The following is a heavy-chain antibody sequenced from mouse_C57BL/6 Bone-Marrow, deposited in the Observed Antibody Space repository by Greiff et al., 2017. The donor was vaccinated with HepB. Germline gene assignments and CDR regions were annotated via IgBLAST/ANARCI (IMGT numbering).Heavy chain of an antibody. Sequence: QVQLQQPGAELVMPGASVQLSCKASGYTFTSYWMHWVKQRPGQGLEWIGEIDPSDSYTNYNQKFKGTSTLTVDKSSSTAYMQLIRLTSEDSAVYYCAIVGDDGRSRFAYWGQGTLVTVSA. J-gene: IGHJ3*01. V-gene: IGHV1-69*01. CDR3: AIVGDDGRSRFAY. CDR2: IDPSDSYT. D-gene: IGHD1-1*01. CDR1: GYTFTSYW.